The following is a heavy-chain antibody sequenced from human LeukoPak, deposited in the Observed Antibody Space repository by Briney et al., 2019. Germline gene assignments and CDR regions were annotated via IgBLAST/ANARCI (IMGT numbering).Heavy chain of an antibody. Sequence: GGSLRLSCAASGFTVSSNYMSWVRQAPGKGLEWVSVIYSGGSTYYADSVKGRFTISRDNSKNTLYLQMNSLRAEDTAVYYCARAHLVQGSDAHLAPFDYWGQGTLVTVSS. CDR3: ARAHLVQGSDAHLAPFDY. CDR2: IYSGGST. J-gene: IGHJ4*02. D-gene: IGHD2-15*01. CDR1: GFTVSSNY. V-gene: IGHV3-53*01.